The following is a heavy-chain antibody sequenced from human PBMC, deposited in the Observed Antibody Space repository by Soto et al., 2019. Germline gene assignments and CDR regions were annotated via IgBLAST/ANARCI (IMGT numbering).Heavy chain of an antibody. J-gene: IGHJ4*01. D-gene: IGHD2-21*02. CDR2: IDLTGSPT. Sequence: GVLQRLPNGASGFKCVDLSVNCIIQATGKGLEWVSFIDLTGSPTYYSDSVKGRFTVSKDISKKTVYLQMNSLRVEDTAIYYCAKDRVSDGVSSSAYWGRGFPVTGSS. CDR3: AKDRVSDGVSSSAY. V-gene: IGHV3-23*05. CDR1: GFKCVDLS.